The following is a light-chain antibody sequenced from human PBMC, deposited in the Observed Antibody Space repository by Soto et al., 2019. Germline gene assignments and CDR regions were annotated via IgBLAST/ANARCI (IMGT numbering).Light chain of an antibody. CDR1: QSVSSS. Sequence: EIVVTQSPATLSVSPGERVTLSCRASQSVSSSLAWYQQRPGQAPRLLIYATSTRAAGISARFSGSGSGTEFTLTISSLQSEDFAVYYCQQYIDWPPGTFGQGTAVEIK. CDR3: QQYIDWPPGT. CDR2: ATS. V-gene: IGKV3-15*01. J-gene: IGKJ1*01.